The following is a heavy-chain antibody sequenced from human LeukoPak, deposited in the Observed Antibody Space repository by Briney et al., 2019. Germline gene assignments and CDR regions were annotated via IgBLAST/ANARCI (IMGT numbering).Heavy chain of an antibody. CDR3: AKAPVTTCRGAFCYPFDY. D-gene: IGHD2-15*01. Sequence: PGGSLRLSCAASGVTFSSYAMSFVRHTPRNGLEWGSAISDTGNTYHADSVKGRFTISRDSSKNTLFLQMNRLRPEDAAVYYCAKAPVTTCRGAFCYPFDYWGLGTLVTVSS. J-gene: IGHJ4*02. CDR2: ISDTGNT. V-gene: IGHV3-23*01. CDR1: GVTFSSYA.